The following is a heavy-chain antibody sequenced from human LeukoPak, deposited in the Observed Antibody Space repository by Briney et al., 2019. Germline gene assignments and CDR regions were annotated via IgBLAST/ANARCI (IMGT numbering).Heavy chain of an antibody. J-gene: IGHJ4*02. D-gene: IGHD6-13*01. CDR2: IRFDGSNK. CDR1: GFTFSKYG. CDR3: AREFVGYSSSWYFHY. V-gene: IGHV3-30*02. Sequence: GGSLRLSCAASGFTFSKYGIHWVRQAPGKGLEWVTFIRFDGSNKYYADSVKGRFTISRDNSYNTLYLQMNSLRAEDTAVYYCAREFVGYSSSWYFHYWGQGTLVTVSS.